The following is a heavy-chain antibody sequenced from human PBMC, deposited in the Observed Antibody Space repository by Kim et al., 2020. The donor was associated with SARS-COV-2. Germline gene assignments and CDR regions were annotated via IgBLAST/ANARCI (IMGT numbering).Heavy chain of an antibody. D-gene: IGHD5-12*01. CDR2: IKQDGSEK. V-gene: IGHV3-7*03. Sequence: GGSLRLSCAASGFTFSSYWMSWVRQAPGKGLEWVANIKQDGSEKYYVDSVKGRFTISRDNAKNSLYLQMNSLRAEDTAVYYCARDFPSFSQEMATTGDYWGQGTLVTVSS. J-gene: IGHJ4*02. CDR1: GFTFSSYW. CDR3: ARDFPSFSQEMATTGDY.